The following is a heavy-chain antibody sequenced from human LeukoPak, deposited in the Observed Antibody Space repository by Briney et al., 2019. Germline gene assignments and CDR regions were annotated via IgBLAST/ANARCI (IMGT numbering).Heavy chain of an antibody. D-gene: IGHD3-3*01. CDR1: GYTFTGYY. CDR2: INPNSGGT. Sequence: ASVKVSCKASGYTFTGYYMHWVRQAPGQGLEWMGWINPNSGGTNYAQKFQGRVTMTRDTSISTAYMELSRLRSDDTGVYYCARERTIFGVVKFDPWGQGTLVTVSS. CDR3: ARERTIFGVVKFDP. J-gene: IGHJ5*02. V-gene: IGHV1-2*02.